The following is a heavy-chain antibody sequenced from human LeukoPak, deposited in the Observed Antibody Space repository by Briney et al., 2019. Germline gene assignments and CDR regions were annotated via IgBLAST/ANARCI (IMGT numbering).Heavy chain of an antibody. CDR2: ISYDGSSK. D-gene: IGHD3-10*01. CDR1: GFTFSSYG. CDR3: AKDLVVRGVIIDY. V-gene: IGHV3-30*18. Sequence: GGSLRLSCAASGFTFSSYGMHWVRQAPGKGLEWVAVISYDGSSKYYADSVKGRFTISRDNSKNTLYLQMNSLRAEDTAVYYCAKDLVVRGVIIDYWGQGTLVTVSS. J-gene: IGHJ4*02.